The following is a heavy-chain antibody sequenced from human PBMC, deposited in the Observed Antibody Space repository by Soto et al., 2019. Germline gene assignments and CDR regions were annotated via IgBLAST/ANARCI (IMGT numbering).Heavy chain of an antibody. J-gene: IGHJ3*02. V-gene: IGHV3-74*01. Sequence: GGSLRLSCAASGFTFSSYWMHWVRQAPRKGLVWVSRINSDGSSTSYADSVKGRFTISRDNAKNTLYLQMNSLRAEDTAVYYCASQGIAAAGDAFDIWGQGTMVTVSS. CDR3: ASQGIAAAGDAFDI. D-gene: IGHD6-13*01. CDR1: GFTFSSYW. CDR2: INSDGSST.